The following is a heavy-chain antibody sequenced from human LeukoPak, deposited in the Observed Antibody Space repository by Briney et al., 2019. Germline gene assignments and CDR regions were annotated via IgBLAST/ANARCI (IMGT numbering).Heavy chain of an antibody. Sequence: SETLSLTCEVHGGPFGGYYWSWIRQSPGKGLEWIGEINHTGRSHYNPSVESRVTISVDTSKNQFSLRLSSVTAADTGVYFCARARSARWGLDVWGQGTTVSVSS. D-gene: IGHD4-23*01. CDR1: GGPFGGYY. V-gene: IGHV4-34*01. CDR2: INHTGRS. CDR3: ARARSARWGLDV. J-gene: IGHJ6*02.